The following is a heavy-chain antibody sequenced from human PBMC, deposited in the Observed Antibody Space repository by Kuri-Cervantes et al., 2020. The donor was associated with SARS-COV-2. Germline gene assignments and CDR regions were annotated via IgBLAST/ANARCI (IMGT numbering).Heavy chain of an antibody. J-gene: IGHJ6*02. CDR1: GGSISSYY. D-gene: IGHD5-18*01. CDR3: ARDVQGYSYGSGYYYYGMDV. V-gene: IGHV4-59*01. CDR2: IYYSGST. Sequence: GSLRLSCTVSGGSISSYYWSWIRQPPGKGLEWIGYIYYSGSTNYNPSLKSRATISVDTSKNQFSLKLSSVTAADTAVYYCARDVQGYSYGSGYYYYGMDVWGQGTTVTVSS.